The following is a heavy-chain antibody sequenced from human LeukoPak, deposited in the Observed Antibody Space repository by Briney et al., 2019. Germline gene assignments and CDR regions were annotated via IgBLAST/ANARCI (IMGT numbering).Heavy chain of an antibody. J-gene: IGHJ4*02. D-gene: IGHD3-10*01. CDR1: GFSFSTFW. Sequence: GGSLRLSCAASGFSFSTFWMHWVRQAPGKGPVWVSRISSDGSITTYADSVRGRFTISRDNAKDTLYLQMNSLRAEDTAVYYCATYPHPSGGYDSGTYAPFDYWGQGTLVTVSS. CDR3: ATYPHPSGGYDSGTYAPFDY. V-gene: IGHV3-74*03. CDR2: ISSDGSIT.